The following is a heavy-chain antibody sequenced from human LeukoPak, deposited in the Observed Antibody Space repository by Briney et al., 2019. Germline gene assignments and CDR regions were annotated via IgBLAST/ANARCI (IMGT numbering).Heavy chain of an antibody. D-gene: IGHD2-2*01. V-gene: IGHV6-1*01. CDR1: GDSVSSNSVT. Sequence: SQTLSLTCAVSGDSVSSNSVTWNWIRQSPSRGLEWLGRTYYRSTWYNDYAVSVRGRITVNPDTSKNQFSLHLNSVTPEDTAVYYCARRLTQYDCFDPWGQGILVTVSS. J-gene: IGHJ5*02. CDR3: ARRLTQYDCFDP. CDR2: TYYRSTWYN.